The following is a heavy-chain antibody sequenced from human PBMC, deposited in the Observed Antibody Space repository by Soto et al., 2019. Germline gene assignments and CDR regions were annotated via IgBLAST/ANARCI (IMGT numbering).Heavy chain of an antibody. J-gene: IGHJ6*02. CDR3: AREGYYGSGGNVGMDV. D-gene: IGHD3-10*01. V-gene: IGHV1-69*13. Sequence: SVKVSCKASGGTFSSYAISWVRQAPGQGLEWMGGIIPIFGTANYAQKFQGRVTITADESTSTAYMELSSLRSEDTAVYYCAREGYYGSGGNVGMDVWGQGTPVTVSS. CDR1: GGTFSSYA. CDR2: IIPIFGTA.